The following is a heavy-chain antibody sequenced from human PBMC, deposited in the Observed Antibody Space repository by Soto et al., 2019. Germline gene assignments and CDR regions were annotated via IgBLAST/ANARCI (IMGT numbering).Heavy chain of an antibody. D-gene: IGHD1-26*01. CDR2: MSYDGSNE. CDR1: GFTFSHYS. V-gene: IGHV3-30*03. CDR3: ATGGSHNVDS. Sequence: QVQLVEAGGGVVQPGRSLRLSCAASGFTFSHYSMHWVRQAPGKGLEWVALMSYDGSNEYYADSVKGRFTISRDNSKKTRYLQMNSLRAGDTAVYYCATGGSHNVDSWGQGTLCTVSS. J-gene: IGHJ4*02.